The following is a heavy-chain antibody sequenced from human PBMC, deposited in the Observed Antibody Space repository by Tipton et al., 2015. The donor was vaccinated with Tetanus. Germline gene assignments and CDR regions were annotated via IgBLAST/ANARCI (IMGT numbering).Heavy chain of an antibody. Sequence: SGFIFSSYGIHWVRQAPGKGLEWVAVSWYDGTDKYYADSVKGRFTISRGNSKNTLYLQMNSLRAEDTAVYYCAREADCSGGSCFSGGFDNWGQGTQVTVSS. D-gene: IGHD2-15*01. V-gene: IGHV3-33*01. J-gene: IGHJ4*02. CDR3: AREADCSGGSCFSGGFDN. CDR2: SWYDGTDK. CDR1: GFIFSSYG.